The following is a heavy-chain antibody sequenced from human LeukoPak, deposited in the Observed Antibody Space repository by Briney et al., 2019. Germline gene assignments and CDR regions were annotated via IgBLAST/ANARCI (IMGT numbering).Heavy chain of an antibody. CDR2: INWNGGST. CDR3: ARDEGGRWLQDNWYFDL. V-gene: IGHV3-20*04. Sequence: GRSLRLSCEASGFTFSSYGMHWVRQAPGKGLEWVSGINWNGGSTGYADSVKGRFTISRDNAKNSLYLQMNSLRAEDTALYYCARDEGGRWLQDNWYFDLWGRGTLVTVSS. D-gene: IGHD5-24*01. J-gene: IGHJ2*01. CDR1: GFTFSSYG.